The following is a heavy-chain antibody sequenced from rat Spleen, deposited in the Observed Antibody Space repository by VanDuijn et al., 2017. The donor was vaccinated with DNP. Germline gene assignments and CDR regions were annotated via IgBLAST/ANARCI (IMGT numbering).Heavy chain of an antibody. CDR2: ITSSGGST. Sequence: EVQLEESGGGLVQPGRSLKLSCVASGFTFNNYWMTWIRQVPGKGLEWLASITSSGGSTDYPDSVKGRFTISRDNAKNTLYLQMNSLRSEDTATYYCARHLYVYYGFDCWGQGLMVTVSS. CDR3: ARHLYVYYGFDC. CDR1: GFTFNNYW. J-gene: IGHJ2*01. V-gene: IGHV5-31*01. D-gene: IGHD1-6*01.